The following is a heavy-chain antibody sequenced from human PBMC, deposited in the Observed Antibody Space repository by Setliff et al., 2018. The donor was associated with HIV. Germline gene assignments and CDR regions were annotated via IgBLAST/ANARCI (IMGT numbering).Heavy chain of an antibody. CDR1: GGSFSGYY. J-gene: IGHJ4*02. Sequence: SETLSLTCAVYGGSFSGYYWSWIRQHPGKGLEWIGEINHSGSTNYNPSLNSRIAISMDTSENQFSLRLTSVTAADTALYFCARAPPGIQLLTTTNGPYYFDFWGQGLLVTVSS. D-gene: IGHD1-1*01. CDR3: ARAPPGIQLLTTTNGPYYFDF. CDR2: INHSGST. V-gene: IGHV4-34*01.